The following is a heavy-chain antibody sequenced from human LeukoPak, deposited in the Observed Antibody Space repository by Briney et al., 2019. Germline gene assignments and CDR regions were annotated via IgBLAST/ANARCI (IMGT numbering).Heavy chain of an antibody. D-gene: IGHD6-19*01. J-gene: IGHJ4*02. CDR2: IHSSGYT. V-gene: IGHV4-4*07. Sequence: PSETLSLTCTVSGGSISSYYWTWIRQPAGKGLQWIGQIHSSGYTNYNPSLKSRVAMSLDTSKSQFSLDLSSVTAADSAVYYCAGRAQTTGWSFDYWGQGALVTVSS. CDR1: GGSISSYY. CDR3: AGRAQTTGWSFDY.